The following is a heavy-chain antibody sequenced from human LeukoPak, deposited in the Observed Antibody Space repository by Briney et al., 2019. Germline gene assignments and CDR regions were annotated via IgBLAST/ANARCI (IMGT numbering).Heavy chain of an antibody. D-gene: IGHD1/OR15-1a*01. J-gene: IGHJ4*02. CDR3: ASTNSDYFDY. CDR2: IYYGGST. CDR1: GGSISGGDCS. V-gene: IGHV4-31*03. Sequence: SETLSLTCTVSGGSISGGDCSWSWIRQRPGKGLEWIGYIYYGGSTYYNPSLKSRLTISVDTSKSQFSLELSSVTAADTAVYYCASTNSDYFDYWGQGTLVTVSS.